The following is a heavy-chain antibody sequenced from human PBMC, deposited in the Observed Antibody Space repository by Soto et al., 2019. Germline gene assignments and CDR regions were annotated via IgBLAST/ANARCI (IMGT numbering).Heavy chain of an antibody. CDR2: TYYRSKWIH. CDR3: AGVLWFRGMHV. CDR1: GDSVSSSSAA. V-gene: IGHV6-1*01. J-gene: IGHJ6*02. Sequence: SPTLSLTCVISGDSVSSSSAAWNWIRQSPSRGLEWLGRTYYRSKWIHEYAVSMESRITINPDTSKNQFSLQLYSVTPEDTAVYYCAGVLWFRGMHVRGQATPVTLSS. D-gene: IGHD5-18*01.